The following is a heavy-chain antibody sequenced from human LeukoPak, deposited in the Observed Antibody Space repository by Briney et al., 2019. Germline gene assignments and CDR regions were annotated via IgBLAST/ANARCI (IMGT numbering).Heavy chain of an antibody. J-gene: IGHJ3*02. CDR3: ARGRGFCNGGSCSNAFDI. D-gene: IGHD2-15*01. CDR1: GYTFTSYD. V-gene: IGHV1-8*01. Sequence: ASVKVSCKASGYTFTSYDINWVRQAPGPGLEWMGWMNPNSGNTGYAQKFQGRVTMTRNTSISTAYMELSSLRSEDTAMYYCARGRGFCNGGSCSNAFDIWGQGTMVTVSS. CDR2: MNPNSGNT.